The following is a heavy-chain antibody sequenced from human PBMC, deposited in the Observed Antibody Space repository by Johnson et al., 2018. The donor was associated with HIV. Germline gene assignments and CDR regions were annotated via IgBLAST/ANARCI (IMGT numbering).Heavy chain of an antibody. V-gene: IGHV3-66*01. CDR1: RFTFDDYA. CDR2: LYSGGRT. D-gene: IGHD4-23*01. Sequence: VQLVESGGVVVQPGGSLRLSCETSRFTFDDYAMHWVRQAPGKGLAWVSGLYSGGRTYYADSVRGRFTLPRDNSKNTLYLQMNSLGAEDTALYYCARERQEYGGNLNDAFDIWGQGTMVTVSS. CDR3: ARERQEYGGNLNDAFDI. J-gene: IGHJ3*02.